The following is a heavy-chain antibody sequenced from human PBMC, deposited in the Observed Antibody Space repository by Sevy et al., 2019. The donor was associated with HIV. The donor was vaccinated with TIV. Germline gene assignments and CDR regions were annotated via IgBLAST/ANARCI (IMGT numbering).Heavy chain of an antibody. D-gene: IGHD3-10*01. Sequence: GGSLRLSCAASGFTFSTYAMHWVRQAPGKGLEAVAVISYDASVKFYAGSVKGRFTISRDNSKNTLDLQMNSLRDEDTAVYYCARERGESTRNGSPLHYWGQGTLVTVSS. V-gene: IGHV3-30-3*01. CDR3: ARERGESTRNGSPLHY. CDR1: GFTFSTYA. J-gene: IGHJ4*02. CDR2: ISYDASVK.